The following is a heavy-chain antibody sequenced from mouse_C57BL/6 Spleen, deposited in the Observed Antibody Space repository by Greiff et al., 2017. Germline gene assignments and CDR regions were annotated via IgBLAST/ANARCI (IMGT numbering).Heavy chain of an antibody. J-gene: IGHJ1*03. CDR3: ARFPHWYVDV. Sequence: QVQLKQPGAELVKPGASVKLSCKASGYTFTSYWMQWVKQRPGQGLEWIGEIDPSDSYTNYNQTFKGKATLTVDTSSSTAYMQLSSLTSEDSAVYYCARFPHWYVDVWGTGTTVTVSS. CDR2: IDPSDSYT. CDR1: GYTFTSYW. V-gene: IGHV1-50*01.